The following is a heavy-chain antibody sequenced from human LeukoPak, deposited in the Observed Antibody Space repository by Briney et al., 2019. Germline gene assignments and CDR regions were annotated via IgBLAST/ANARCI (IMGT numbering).Heavy chain of an antibody. J-gene: IGHJ4*02. CDR1: GFTFDNFA. D-gene: IGHD2-2*01. V-gene: IGHV3-23*01. Sequence: PGGSLRLSCAASGFTFDNFAMTWVRQAPGEGLEWVSTISSGGISTFYSDSVKGRFTISRDNSKNTLYLQMNSLGAEDTAVYFCAKEHSFTSHNFFDYWGQGSLVTVSS. CDR3: AKEHSFTSHNFFDY. CDR2: ISSGGIST.